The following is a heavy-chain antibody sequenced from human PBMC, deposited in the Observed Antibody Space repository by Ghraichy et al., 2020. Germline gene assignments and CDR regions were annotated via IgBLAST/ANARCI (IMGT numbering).Heavy chain of an antibody. D-gene: IGHD6-19*01. V-gene: IGHV4-34*01. CDR2: INHSGST. CDR1: GGSFSGYY. CDR3: ASAPYIRQWLVRWEP. Sequence: SETLSLTCAVYGGSFSGYYWSWIRQPPGKGLEWIGEINHSGSTNYNPSLKSRVTISVDTSKNQFSLKLSSVTAADTAVYYCASAPYIRQWLVRWEPWGQGTLVTVSS. J-gene: IGHJ5*02.